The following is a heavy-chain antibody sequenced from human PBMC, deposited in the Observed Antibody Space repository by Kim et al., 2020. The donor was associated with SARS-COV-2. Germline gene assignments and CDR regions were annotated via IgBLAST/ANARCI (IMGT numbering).Heavy chain of an antibody. Sequence: SETLSLTCTVSGGSISSSSYYWGWIRQPPGKGLEWIGSIYYSGSTYYNPYLKSRVTISVDTSKNQFSLKLSAVTAADTAVYYSASNSLTTRSITMVRGVITNWGQGTLVTVSS. V-gene: IGHV4-39*01. CDR2: IYYSGST. D-gene: IGHD3-10*01. J-gene: IGHJ4*02. CDR1: GGSISSSSYY. CDR3: ASNSLTTRSITMVRGVITN.